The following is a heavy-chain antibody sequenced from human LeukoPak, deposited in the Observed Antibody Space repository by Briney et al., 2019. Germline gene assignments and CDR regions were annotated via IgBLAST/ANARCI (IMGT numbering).Heavy chain of an antibody. J-gene: IGHJ4*02. V-gene: IGHV4-34*01. CDR3: WLGGNSDPFDY. Sequence: PSETLSLTCTASGGSISSYYWSWIRQPPGKGLEWIGEINHSGSTNYNPSLKSRVTISVDTSKNQFSLKLSSVTAADTAVYYCWLGGNSDPFDYWGQGTLVTVSS. CDR2: INHSGST. CDR1: GGSISSYY. D-gene: IGHD4-23*01.